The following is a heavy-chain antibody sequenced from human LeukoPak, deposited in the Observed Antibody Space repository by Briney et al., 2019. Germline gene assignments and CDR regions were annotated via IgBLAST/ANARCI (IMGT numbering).Heavy chain of an antibody. V-gene: IGHV4-34*01. CDR2: INHSGST. J-gene: IGHJ4*02. D-gene: IGHD2-2*01. Sequence: SETLPLTCAVYGGSFSGYYWSWIRQPPGKGLEWIGEINHSGSTNYNPSLKSRVTISVDTSKNQFSLKLSSVTAADTAVYYCARHWGYCSSTSCYAEYYFDYWGQGTLVTVSS. CDR1: GGSFSGYY. CDR3: ARHWGYCSSTSCYAEYYFDY.